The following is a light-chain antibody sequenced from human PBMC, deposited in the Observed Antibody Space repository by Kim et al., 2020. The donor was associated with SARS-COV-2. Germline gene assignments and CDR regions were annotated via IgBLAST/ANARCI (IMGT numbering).Light chain of an antibody. Sequence: EIVLTQSPATLSLSPWERATLSCRASQSVSSFLAWYQQKPGQAPRLLIHDASNRATGIPARFSGSGSGTDFTLTISSLEPEDFAVYYCQQRSNWLTFGGGTKVDIK. CDR1: QSVSSF. J-gene: IGKJ4*01. V-gene: IGKV3-11*01. CDR3: QQRSNWLT. CDR2: DAS.